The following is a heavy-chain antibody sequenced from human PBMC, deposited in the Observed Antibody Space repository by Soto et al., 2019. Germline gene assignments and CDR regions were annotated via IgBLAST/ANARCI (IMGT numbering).Heavy chain of an antibody. Sequence: EVQLVESGGGLVQPGGSLRLSCAASGFTFSSYWMSWVRQAPGKGLEWVANIKQDGSEKYYVDSVKGRFTISRDNAKNSLDLQMNSLRAEDTAVYYCARGLGIRGNWFDPWGQGTLVTVSS. CDR1: GFTFSSYW. V-gene: IGHV3-7*01. CDR3: ARGLGIRGNWFDP. J-gene: IGHJ5*02. CDR2: IKQDGSEK. D-gene: IGHD7-27*01.